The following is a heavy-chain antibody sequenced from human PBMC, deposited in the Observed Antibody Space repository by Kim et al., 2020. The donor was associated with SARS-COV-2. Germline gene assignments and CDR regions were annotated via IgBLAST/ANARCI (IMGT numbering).Heavy chain of an antibody. V-gene: IGHV5-51*01. CDR3: ARSTDYGGNPYYYYYGMDV. CDR1: GYSFTSSW. CDR2: IYPGNSDT. Sequence: GESLKISCKGSGYSFTSSWIGWVRQMPGKGLEWMGIIYPGNSDTRYSPSFQGQVTISADKSISTAYLQWSSLKASDTAMYYCARSTDYGGNPYYYYYGMDVWGQGTTVTVSS. J-gene: IGHJ6*02. D-gene: IGHD4-17*01.